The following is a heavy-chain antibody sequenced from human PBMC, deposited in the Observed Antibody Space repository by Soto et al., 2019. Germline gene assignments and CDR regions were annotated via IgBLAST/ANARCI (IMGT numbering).Heavy chain of an antibody. CDR1: GGSISSDY. CDR3: ARGYYYDSSGYYSAFDI. CDR2: IYNSGST. Sequence: TSETLSLTCTVSGGSISSDYWSWIRQTPGKGLEWIGYIYNSGSTNYNPSLKSRVTISVDTSKNQFALRLSSVTAADTAVYYCARGYYYDSSGYYSAFDIWGQGTMVTVS. J-gene: IGHJ3*02. D-gene: IGHD3-22*01. V-gene: IGHV4-59*01.